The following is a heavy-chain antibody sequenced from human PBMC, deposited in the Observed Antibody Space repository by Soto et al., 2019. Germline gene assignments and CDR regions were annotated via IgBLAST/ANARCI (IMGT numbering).Heavy chain of an antibody. J-gene: IGHJ4*02. CDR2: ISGSGDST. D-gene: IGHD6-19*01. Sequence: EVQLLESGGGLVQPGGSLRLSCAASGFTFGSSAMSWVRQAPGKGLEWVSAISGSGDSTYYSDSVKGRFTISRDNSKNTLYLQMNSLRAEDTAVYLCAKRPSPFGGCERVDYWGQGPLVTVSS. V-gene: IGHV3-23*01. CDR3: AKRPSPFGGCERVDY. CDR1: GFTFGSSA.